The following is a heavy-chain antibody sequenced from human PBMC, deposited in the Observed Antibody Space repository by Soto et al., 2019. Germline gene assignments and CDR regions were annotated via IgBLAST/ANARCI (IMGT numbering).Heavy chain of an antibody. D-gene: IGHD6-19*01. J-gene: IGHJ5*02. Sequence: QMQLVQSGPEVKRPGTSLKVSCKASGFTFSSSAVQWVRQARGQRLEWIGWIVLGNGNTNYAQKFQERVTITRDMSTSTAYMEVRSLTFEDTAVYYCATTIGNIGWYWLDTWGQGSLVTVSS. V-gene: IGHV1-58*01. CDR3: ATTIGNIGWYWLDT. CDR2: IVLGNGNT. CDR1: GFTFSSSA.